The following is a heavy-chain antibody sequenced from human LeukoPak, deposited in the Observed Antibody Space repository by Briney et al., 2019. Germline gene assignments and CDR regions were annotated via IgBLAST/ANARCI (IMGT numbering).Heavy chain of an antibody. J-gene: IGHJ3*01. Sequence: SETLSLTCTVSGGSVSSGSYYWSWIRQPPGKGLEWIGYIYYSGSTNYNPSLKSRVTISVDTSKNQFSLKLRSVTAADTAMYFCVREASTSYYDSSGYYRQTETFDVWGQGTMVTVSS. CDR2: IYYSGST. CDR1: GGSVSSGSYY. D-gene: IGHD3-22*01. CDR3: VREASTSYYDSSGYYRQTETFDV. V-gene: IGHV4-61*01.